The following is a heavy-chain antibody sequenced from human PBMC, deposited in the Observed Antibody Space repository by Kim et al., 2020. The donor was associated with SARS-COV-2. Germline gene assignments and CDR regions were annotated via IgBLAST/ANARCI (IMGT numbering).Heavy chain of an antibody. CDR2: IDPSDGGT. Sequence: ASVKVSCKASGYTFTSNSMHWVRQAPGQGLEWMGIIDPSDGGTTYAQKSQGRVTMTRDTSTSTVYMELSSLRSEDTAVYYCASGSGTYSPDYWGQGTLVIVSS. CDR1: GYTFTSNS. CDR3: ASGSGTYSPDY. J-gene: IGHJ4*02. D-gene: IGHD3-10*01. V-gene: IGHV1-46*01.